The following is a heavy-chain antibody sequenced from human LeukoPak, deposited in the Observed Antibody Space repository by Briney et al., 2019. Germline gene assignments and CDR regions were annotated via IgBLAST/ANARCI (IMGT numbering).Heavy chain of an antibody. CDR2: INPNSGGT. Sequence: GASVKVSCKASGYTFTSYYMHWVRQASGQGLEWMGWINPNSGGTNYAQKFQGRVTMTRDTSISTAYMELSRLRSDDTAVYYCASDPTRNYYYGMDVWGQGTTVTVSS. CDR3: ASDPTRNYYYGMDV. J-gene: IGHJ6*02. V-gene: IGHV1-2*02. CDR1: GYTFTSYY.